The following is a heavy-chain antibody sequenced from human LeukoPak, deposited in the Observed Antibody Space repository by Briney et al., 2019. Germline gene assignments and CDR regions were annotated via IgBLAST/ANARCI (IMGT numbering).Heavy chain of an antibody. CDR3: ARDGSPTGGSGSYYLDWFDP. CDR2: IYYSGST. J-gene: IGHJ5*02. V-gene: IGHV4-61*01. D-gene: IGHD3-10*01. CDR1: GGSFSSGSYY. Sequence: SETLSLTCTVSGGSFSSGSYYWSWIRQPPGKGLEWIGYIYYSGSTNYNPSLKSRVTISVDTSKNQFSLKLSSVTAADTAVYYCARDGSPTGGSGSYYLDWFDPWGQGTLVTVSS.